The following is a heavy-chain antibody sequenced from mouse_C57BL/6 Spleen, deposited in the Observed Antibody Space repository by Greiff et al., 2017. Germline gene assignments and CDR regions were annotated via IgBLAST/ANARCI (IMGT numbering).Heavy chain of an antibody. CDR3: ARHGYDYDGDYFDY. CDR1: GFTFSSYG. Sequence: DVKLQESGGDLVKPGGSLKLSCAASGFTFSSYGMSWVRQTPDKRLEWVATISSGGSYTYYPDSVKGRFTISRDNAKNTLYLQMSSLKSEDTAMYYCARHGYDYDGDYFDYWGQGTTLTVSS. J-gene: IGHJ2*01. V-gene: IGHV5-6*02. CDR2: ISSGGSYT. D-gene: IGHD2-4*01.